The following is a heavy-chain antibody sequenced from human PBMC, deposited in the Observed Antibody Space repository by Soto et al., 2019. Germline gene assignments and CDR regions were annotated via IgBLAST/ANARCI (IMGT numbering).Heavy chain of an antibody. CDR2: ITAYGDTT. CDR3: AKDPLWYDSDWYPPHRFDP. V-gene: IGHV3-23*01. Sequence: EVQLLESGGGFVQPGGSLTLSCAASGFTFSNYAISWVRQAPGKGLEWVSAITAYGDTTHYADSVTGRFTISRDSPKNTLYLQMDRLRAQDTAVYYCAKDPLWYDSDWYPPHRFDPWGQGTLVTVSS. CDR1: GFTFSNYA. J-gene: IGHJ5*02. D-gene: IGHD6-19*01.